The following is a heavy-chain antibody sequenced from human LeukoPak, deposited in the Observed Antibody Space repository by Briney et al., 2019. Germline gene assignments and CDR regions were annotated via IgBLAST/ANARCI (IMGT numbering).Heavy chain of an antibody. Sequence: GGSLRLFCAAAGFTFSDHWMHWVRQAPGKGLVWVSRIGSDGRHTNYAGSVKGRFTIPRDNAKNTLHLQMNSLGAEDTGIYYCGRDAVLGSGSLDYWGQGVLVTVSS. CDR1: GFTFSDHW. CDR3: GRDAVLGSGSLDY. CDR2: IGSDGRHT. V-gene: IGHV3-74*01. D-gene: IGHD3-10*01. J-gene: IGHJ4*02.